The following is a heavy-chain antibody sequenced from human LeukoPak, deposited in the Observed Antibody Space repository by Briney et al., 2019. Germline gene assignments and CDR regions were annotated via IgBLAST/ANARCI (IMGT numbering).Heavy chain of an antibody. Sequence: ASVNVSCKASGYTFTSYGISWVRQAPGQGLEWMGWISAYNGNTNYAQKLQGRVTMTTDTSTSTAYMELRSLRSDDTAVYYCARVHASSSWPPFDYWGQGTLVTVSS. D-gene: IGHD6-13*01. J-gene: IGHJ4*02. CDR3: ARVHASSSWPPFDY. CDR1: GYTFTSYG. V-gene: IGHV1-18*01. CDR2: ISAYNGNT.